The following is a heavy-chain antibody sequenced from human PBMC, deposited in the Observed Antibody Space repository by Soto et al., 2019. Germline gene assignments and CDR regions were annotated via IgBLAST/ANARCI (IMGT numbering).Heavy chain of an antibody. D-gene: IGHD5-18*01. CDR3: AREESRLWYDAFDI. J-gene: IGHJ3*02. CDR2: IIPIFGTA. CDR1: GCTFSSYA. V-gene: IGHV1-69*13. Sequence: SVKVSCKASGCTFSSYAISWVRQAPGQGLEWMGGIIPIFGTANYAQKFQGRVTITADESTSTAYMELSSLRSEDTAVYYCAREESRLWYDAFDIWGQGTMVTVSS.